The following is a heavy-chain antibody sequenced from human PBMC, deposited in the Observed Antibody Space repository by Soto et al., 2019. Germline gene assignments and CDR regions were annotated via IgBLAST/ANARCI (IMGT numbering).Heavy chain of an antibody. CDR1: GFTFSNAW. Sequence: LRLSCAASGFTFSNAWMSWVRQAPGKGLEWVGRIKSKTDGGTTDYAAPVKGRFTISRDDSKNTLYLQMNSLKTEDTAVYYCTSGEWELYYYYYGMDVWGQGTTVTVSS. V-gene: IGHV3-15*01. J-gene: IGHJ6*02. D-gene: IGHD1-26*01. CDR3: TSGEWELYYYYYGMDV. CDR2: IKSKTDGGTT.